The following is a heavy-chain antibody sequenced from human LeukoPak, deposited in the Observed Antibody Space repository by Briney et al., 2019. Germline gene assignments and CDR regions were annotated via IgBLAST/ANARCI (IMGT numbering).Heavy chain of an antibody. Sequence: ASVKVTCKVSGYTLTELSMHWVRQAPGKGLEWMGGFDPEDGETIYAQKFQGRVTMTEDTSTDTAYVELSSLRSEDTAVYYCAVIVVVPAAGSSNWFDPWGQGTLVTVSS. J-gene: IGHJ5*02. D-gene: IGHD2-2*01. CDR3: AVIVVVPAAGSSNWFDP. CDR2: FDPEDGET. CDR1: GYTLTELS. V-gene: IGHV1-24*01.